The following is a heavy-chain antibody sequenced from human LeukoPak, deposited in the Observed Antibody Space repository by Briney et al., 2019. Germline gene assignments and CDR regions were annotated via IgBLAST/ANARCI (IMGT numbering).Heavy chain of an antibody. CDR3: ARDRSEVSFDY. CDR1: GYTFTGYY. V-gene: IGHV1-2*06. CDR2: INPNSGGT. Sequence: GASVKVSCKASGYTFTGYYMHWVRQAPGQGLEWMGRINPNSGGTNYAQKFQGRVTMTRDTSISTAYMELSRLGSDDTAVYYCARDRSEVSFDYWGQGTLVTVSS. J-gene: IGHJ4*02.